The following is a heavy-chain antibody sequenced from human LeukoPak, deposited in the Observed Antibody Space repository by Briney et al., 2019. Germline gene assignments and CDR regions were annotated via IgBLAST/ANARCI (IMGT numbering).Heavy chain of an antibody. J-gene: IGHJ3*02. V-gene: IGHV3-13*04. CDR2: IGSAGDT. Sequence: GGSLRLSCAASGFIFSRYDIHWVRQAIGKGLEWVSAIGSAGDTYYTDSVKGRFTISRDTGKNSFYLQMNSLRAGDTAVYYCARGFAVAGTSAFDIWGQGTMVTVSS. CDR1: GFIFSRYD. CDR3: ARGFAVAGTSAFDI. D-gene: IGHD6-19*01.